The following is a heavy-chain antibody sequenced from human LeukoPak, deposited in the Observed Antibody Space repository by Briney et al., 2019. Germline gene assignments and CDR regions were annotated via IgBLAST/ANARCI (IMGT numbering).Heavy chain of an antibody. V-gene: IGHV6-1*01. CDR3: ARALVGYLSPTGVIDD. D-gene: IGHD2-8*02. Sequence: SQTLSLTCAISGDNVSSNRAAWNWIRQSPSRGLQWLGRTYYRSKWYHDYAISVSGRLTVNADTSKNQISLHLTSVTPEDTAVYYCARALVGYLSPTGVIDDWGQGTRVTVSS. CDR1: GDNVSSNRAA. CDR2: TYYRSKWYH. J-gene: IGHJ4*02.